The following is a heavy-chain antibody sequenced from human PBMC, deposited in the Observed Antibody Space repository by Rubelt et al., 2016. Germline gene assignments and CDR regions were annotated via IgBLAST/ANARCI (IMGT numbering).Heavy chain of an antibody. Sequence: KASGGTFSSYAISWVRQAPGQGLEWMGGIIPILGIANYAQKFQGRVTITADKSTSTAYMELSSLRSEDTAVYYCAIKTGDFWSGSEYYYYGMDVWGQGTTVTVSS. V-gene: IGHV1-69*10. CDR3: AIKTGDFWSGSEYYYYGMDV. CDR1: GGTFSSYA. D-gene: IGHD3-3*01. CDR2: IIPILGIA. J-gene: IGHJ6*02.